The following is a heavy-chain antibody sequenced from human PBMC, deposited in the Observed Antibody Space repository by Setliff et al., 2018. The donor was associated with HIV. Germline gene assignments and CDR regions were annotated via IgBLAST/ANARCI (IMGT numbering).Heavy chain of an antibody. Sequence: SETLSLTCIVSGAPISSGTWSWIRQPPGKGLQWIGFIYNTETTNYNPSLKSRVTISLDTSKNQFSLKLTSLTTADTAVYFCASRVYYYDSSGYLREEGFDPWGQGTLVTVSS. J-gene: IGHJ5*02. CDR1: GAPISSGT. D-gene: IGHD3-22*01. CDR3: ASRVYYYDSSGYLREEGFDP. V-gene: IGHV4-59*01. CDR2: IYNTETT.